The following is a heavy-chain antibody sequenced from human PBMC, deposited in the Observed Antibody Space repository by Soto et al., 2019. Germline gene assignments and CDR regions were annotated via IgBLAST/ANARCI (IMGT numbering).Heavy chain of an antibody. CDR2: IYSGGST. V-gene: IGHV3-53*01. D-gene: IGHD2-2*01. CDR3: ARDRGYCSSTSCYYYFDY. J-gene: IGHJ4*02. CDR1: GFTVSSNY. Sequence: PGGSLRLSCAASGFTVSSNYMSWVRQAPGKGLEWVSVIYSGGSTYYADSVKGRFTISRDNSKNTLYLQMNSLRAEDTAVYYCARDRGYCSSTSCYYYFDYWGQGTLVTVSS.